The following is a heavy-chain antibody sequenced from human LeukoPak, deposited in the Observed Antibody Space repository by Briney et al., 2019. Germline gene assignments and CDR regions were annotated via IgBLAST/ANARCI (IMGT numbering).Heavy chain of an antibody. CDR1: GYTFTCYY. D-gene: IGHD2-2*01. V-gene: IGHV1-2*02. Sequence: ASVKVSCKASGYTFTCYYMHWVRPAPGQGLEWMGWINPNSGGTNYAQKFQGRVTMTRDTSISTAYMELSRLRSDDTAVYYCAREAIVVVPAAISDWGQGTLVTVSS. CDR3: AREAIVVVPAAISD. J-gene: IGHJ4*02. CDR2: INPNSGGT.